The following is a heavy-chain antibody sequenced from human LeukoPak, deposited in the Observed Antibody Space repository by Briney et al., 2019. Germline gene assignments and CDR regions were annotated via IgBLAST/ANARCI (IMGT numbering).Heavy chain of an antibody. J-gene: IGHJ4*02. V-gene: IGHV1-69*05. D-gene: IGHD3-3*01. Sequence: SVKVSCKASGGTFSSYAISWVRQAPGQGLELMGGIIPIFGTANYAQKFQGRVTITTDDSTSTAYMELSSLRSEDTAVYYCARGPFLEHEYYFDYWGQGTLVTVSS. CDR2: IIPIFGTA. CDR3: ARGPFLEHEYYFDY. CDR1: GGTFSSYA.